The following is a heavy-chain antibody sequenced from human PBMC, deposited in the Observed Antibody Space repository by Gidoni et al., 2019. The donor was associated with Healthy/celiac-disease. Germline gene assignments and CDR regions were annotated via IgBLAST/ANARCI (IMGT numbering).Heavy chain of an antibody. D-gene: IGHD3-3*01. CDR2: ISGSGGST. J-gene: IGHJ4*02. Sequence: EVQLLESGGGLVQPGGSLSLSLAASGFPFSSYAMSWVRQAPGKGLDWFAAISGSGGSTYYADSVKGRFTISRDNSKNTLYLQMNSLRAEDTAVYYCAKLASRRSDFRFDYWGQGTLVTVSS. CDR1: GFPFSSYA. V-gene: IGHV3-23*01. CDR3: AKLASRRSDFRFDY.